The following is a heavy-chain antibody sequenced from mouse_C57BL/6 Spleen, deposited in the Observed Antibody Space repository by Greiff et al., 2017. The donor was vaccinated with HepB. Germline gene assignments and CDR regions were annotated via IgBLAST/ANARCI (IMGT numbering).Heavy chain of an antibody. CDR3: ASNGGLRGGYYAMDY. CDR2: INPYNGGT. D-gene: IGHD2-4*01. Sequence: EVQLQQSGPVLVKPGASVKMSCKASGYTFTDYYMNWVKQSHGKSLEWIGVINPYNGGTSYNQKFKGKATLTVDKSSSTAYMELNSLTSEDSAVYYCASNGGLRGGYYAMDYWGQGTSVTVSS. J-gene: IGHJ4*01. CDR1: GYTFTDYY. V-gene: IGHV1-19*01.